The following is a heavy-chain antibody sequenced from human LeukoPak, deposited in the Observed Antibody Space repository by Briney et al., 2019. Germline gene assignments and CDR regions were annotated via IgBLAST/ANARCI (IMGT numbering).Heavy chain of an antibody. CDR2: IKHSGGA. D-gene: IGHD3-9*01. V-gene: IGHV4-34*01. J-gene: IGHJ4*02. Sequence: SETLSLTCTIYGGSFSGYSWTWIRQPPGEGLEWIGEIKHSGGANYNPSLKSRVTISVDTSKNQFSLKLSSVTAADTAVYYCARGELRYFDWLPWGQGTLVTVSS. CDR3: ARGELRYFDWLP. CDR1: GGSFSGYS.